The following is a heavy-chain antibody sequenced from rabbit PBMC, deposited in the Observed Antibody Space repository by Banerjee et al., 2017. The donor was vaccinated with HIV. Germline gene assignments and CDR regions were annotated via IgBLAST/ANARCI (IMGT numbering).Heavy chain of an antibody. CDR2: IYAGSSGST. V-gene: IGHV1S40*01. CDR3: ARGSANSIGHGLTRLDL. J-gene: IGHJ3*01. CDR1: GFSFSSVYW. Sequence: QSLEESGGDLVKPGASLTLTCTASGFSFSSVYWICWVRQAPGKGLEWIACIYAGSSGSTYYASWAKGRFTISKTSSTTVTLQMTSLTAADTATYFCARGSANSIGHGLTRLDLWGQGTLVTVS. D-gene: IGHD4-1*01.